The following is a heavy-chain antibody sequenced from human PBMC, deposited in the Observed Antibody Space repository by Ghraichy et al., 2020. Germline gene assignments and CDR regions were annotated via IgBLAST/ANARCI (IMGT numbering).Heavy chain of an antibody. V-gene: IGHV3-30*02. CDR3: AKEGHSSSWYLAY. CDR2: IRYDGSNK. Sequence: GGSLRLSCAASGFTFSSYGMHWVRQAPGKGLEWVAFIRYDGSNKYYADSVKGRFTISRDSSKNTLYLQMNSLRAEDTAVYYCAKEGHSSSWYLAYWGQGTLVTVSS. CDR1: GFTFSSYG. J-gene: IGHJ4*02. D-gene: IGHD6-13*01.